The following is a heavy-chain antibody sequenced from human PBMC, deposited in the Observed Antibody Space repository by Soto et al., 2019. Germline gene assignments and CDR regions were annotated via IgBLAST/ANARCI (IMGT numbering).Heavy chain of an antibody. CDR1: GFTFSSYW. CDR3: ARAIGYYYYGMDV. Sequence: PGGSLRLSCAASGFTFSSYWMHWVRQAPGKGLVWVSRINSDGSSTSYADSVKGRFTISRDNAKNTLYLQMNSLRAEDTAVYYCARAIGYYYYGMDVWGQGTTVTVSS. J-gene: IGHJ6*02. CDR2: INSDGSST. V-gene: IGHV3-74*01.